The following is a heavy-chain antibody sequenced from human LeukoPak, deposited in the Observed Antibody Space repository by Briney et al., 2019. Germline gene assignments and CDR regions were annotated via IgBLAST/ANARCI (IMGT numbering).Heavy chain of an antibody. J-gene: IGHJ6*02. CDR1: GFTFSTYS. CDR3: ARDLSHCSSSACYSFDYYYGMDV. D-gene: IGHD2-2*01. Sequence: GGSQRLSCVASGFTFSTYSMNWVRQAPGKGLEWVSSISRGGTYIHYGDSVRGRFAIARDNAENTLHLQMNSLRAEDTAVYYCARDLSHCSSSACYSFDYYYGMDVWGQGTTVTVSS. CDR2: ISRGGTYI. V-gene: IGHV3-21*01.